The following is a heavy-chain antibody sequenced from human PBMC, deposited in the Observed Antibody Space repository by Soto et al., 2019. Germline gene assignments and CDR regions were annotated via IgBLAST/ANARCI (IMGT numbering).Heavy chain of an antibody. J-gene: IGHJ4*02. CDR3: ASLPHCNADGCIFDS. CDR2: NNYSGTT. D-gene: IGHD2-15*01. Sequence: QRQLKESGPELLKPAETLSPPCTVSGGSISSSSYYWPWTRQPPGKGLEWIGRNNYSGTTFYTGSIRSRLSISIDTSKNQFSQTVNSVTAADTALYYCASLPHCNADGCIFDSCGQRSLVSVSS. CDR1: GGSISSSSYY. V-gene: IGHV4-39*01.